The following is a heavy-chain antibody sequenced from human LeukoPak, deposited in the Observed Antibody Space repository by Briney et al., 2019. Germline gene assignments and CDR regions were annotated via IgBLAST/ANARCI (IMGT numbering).Heavy chain of an antibody. Sequence: ASVKVSCKASGYTFTSYGISWVRQAPGQGLEWMGWISAYNGNTNYAQKLQGRVTMTTDTSTSTAYMELRSLRSDDTAVYYCARVSRDCSSVNCYNDAFDLWGQGTMVTVSS. D-gene: IGHD2-2*02. V-gene: IGHV1-18*01. CDR3: ARVSRDCSSVNCYNDAFDL. CDR1: GYTFTSYG. CDR2: ISAYNGNT. J-gene: IGHJ3*01.